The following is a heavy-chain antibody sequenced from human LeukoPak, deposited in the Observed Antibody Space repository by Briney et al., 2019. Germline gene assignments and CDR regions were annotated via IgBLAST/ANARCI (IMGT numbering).Heavy chain of an antibody. CDR2: IYTSGSS. J-gene: IGHJ4*02. CDR1: GGSISSYY. CDR3: AREFDFWSGYYYFDY. D-gene: IGHD3-3*01. V-gene: IGHV4-4*07. Sequence: SETLSLTCTVSGGSISSYYWSWIRQPAGKGLEWIGRIYTSGSSNYNTSLKSRVAMSVDTSKNQFSLKLSSVTAADTAVYYCAREFDFWSGYYYFDYWGQGTLVTVSS.